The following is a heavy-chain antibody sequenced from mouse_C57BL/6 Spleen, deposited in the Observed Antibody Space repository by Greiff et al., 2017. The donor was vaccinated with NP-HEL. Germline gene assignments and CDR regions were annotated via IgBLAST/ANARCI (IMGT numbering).Heavy chain of an antibody. Sequence: QVQLQQPGAELVKPGASVKMSCKASGYTFTSYWITWVKQRPGQGLEWIGDIYPGSGSTNYNEKFKSKAKLTVDTSSSTAYMQLSSLTSEDSAVYYCARVTTVVATWDFDYLGQGTTLTVSS. D-gene: IGHD1-1*01. CDR2: IYPGSGST. CDR1: GYTFTSYW. CDR3: ARVTTVVATWDFDY. V-gene: IGHV1-55*01. J-gene: IGHJ2*01.